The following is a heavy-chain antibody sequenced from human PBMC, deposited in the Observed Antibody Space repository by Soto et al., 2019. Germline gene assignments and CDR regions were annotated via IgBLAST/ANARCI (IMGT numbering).Heavy chain of an antibody. CDR3: ARPNGVSTYYYYGMDL. CDR1: GFTLSGFY. J-gene: IGHJ6*02. CDR2: ISSGGSDT. Sequence: GGSLRLSCAAAGFTLSGFYMSWIRQAPGEGLEWVSYISSGGSDTFYADSVKGRFTISRDNAKNSLFLQMNSLRAEDTAVYYCARPNGVSTYYYYGMDLWGQGTTVTVSS. V-gene: IGHV3-11*01. D-gene: IGHD1-1*01.